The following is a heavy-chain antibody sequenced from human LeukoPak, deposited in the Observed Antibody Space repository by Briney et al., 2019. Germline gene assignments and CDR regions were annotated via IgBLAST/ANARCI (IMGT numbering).Heavy chain of an antibody. V-gene: IGHV5-51*01. D-gene: IGHD4-23*01. CDR1: GYRFTNYW. J-gene: IGHJ2*01. CDR3: ARRVVNNRNWYFNL. Sequence: GESLQISCKGSGYRFTNYWIGWVRQMPRKGVEWMGIIYPGDSNTRYSPSFQGQVTISADKSINTAYVQWSSLKASDTAMYYCARRVVNNRNWYFNLWGRGTLVTVSS. CDR2: IYPGDSNT.